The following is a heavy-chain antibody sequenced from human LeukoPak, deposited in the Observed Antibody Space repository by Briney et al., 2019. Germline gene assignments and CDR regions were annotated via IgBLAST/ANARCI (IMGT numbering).Heavy chain of an antibody. V-gene: IGHV3-30*02. D-gene: IGHD6-13*01. J-gene: IGHJ6*03. CDR3: ARGPPYSSSWYSYYYYMDV. Sequence: GGSLRLSCAASGFTFSSYGMHWVRQAPGKGLEWVAFIRYDGSNKYYADSVKGRFTISRDNSKNTLYLQMNSRRAEDTAVYYCARGPPYSSSWYSYYYYMDVWGKGTTVTVSS. CDR2: IRYDGSNK. CDR1: GFTFSSYG.